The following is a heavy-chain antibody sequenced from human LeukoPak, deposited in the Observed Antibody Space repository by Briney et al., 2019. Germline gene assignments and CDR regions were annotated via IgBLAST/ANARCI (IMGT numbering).Heavy chain of an antibody. CDR2: ISGSGIST. Sequence: GGSLRLSCAASGFTFSDYAMTWIRQAPGKGLEWVSTISGSGISTFFADSVKGRFTISRDNSRNTLFLQMNSLRAEDTALFYCAKGDNNILTGYYNSFDSWGQGTLVTVSS. CDR3: AKGDNNILTGYYNSFDS. D-gene: IGHD3-9*01. V-gene: IGHV3-23*01. J-gene: IGHJ4*02. CDR1: GFTFSDYA.